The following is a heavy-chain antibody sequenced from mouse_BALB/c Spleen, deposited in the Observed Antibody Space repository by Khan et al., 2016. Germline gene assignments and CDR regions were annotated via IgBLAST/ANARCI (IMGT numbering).Heavy chain of an antibody. J-gene: IGHJ4*01. Sequence: EVKLVESGGDLVQPGGSRKLSCAASGFTFSGFGMHWVRQAPEKGLEWVAYISSGSTNIYYADTVKGRFTISRDIPKNTLFLQMTSLRSEDTAMYYCARMGGSYAMDYWGQGTSVTVSS. CDR2: ISSGSTNI. CDR3: ARMGGSYAMDY. V-gene: IGHV5-17*02. CDR1: GFTFSGFG.